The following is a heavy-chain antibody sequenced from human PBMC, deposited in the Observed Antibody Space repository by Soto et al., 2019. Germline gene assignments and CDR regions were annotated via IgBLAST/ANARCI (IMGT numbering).Heavy chain of an antibody. CDR1: GGSISSGGYS. CDR2: IYYSGST. CDR3: ARGYTCSGGSCYFGY. D-gene: IGHD2-15*01. J-gene: IGHJ4*02. V-gene: IGHV4-31*03. Sequence: QVQLQESGPGLVKPSQTLSLTCTVSGGSISSGGYSWSWIRQHPGKGLEWIGYIYYSGSTYYNPSLKSRVTISVDTSKNQFSLKVSSVTAADTAVYYCARGYTCSGGSCYFGYWGQGTLVTVSS.